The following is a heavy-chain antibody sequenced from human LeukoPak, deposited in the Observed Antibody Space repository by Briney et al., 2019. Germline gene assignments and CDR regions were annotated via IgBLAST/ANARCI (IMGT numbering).Heavy chain of an antibody. CDR2: IDPGDSDT. J-gene: IGHJ6*03. CDR3: ATADYYMDV. CDR1: GYSFTNYW. Sequence: GESLKISCQVSGYSFTNYWIGWVRQMPGKGLEWMGSIDPGDSDTRYSPSFQGQVTISADKSISTAYLQWSSLKASDTAMYYCATADYYMDVWGKGTTVTVSS. V-gene: IGHV5-51*01.